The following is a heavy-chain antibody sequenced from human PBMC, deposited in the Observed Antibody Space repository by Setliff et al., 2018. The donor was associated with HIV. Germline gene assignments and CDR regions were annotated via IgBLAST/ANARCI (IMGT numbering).Heavy chain of an antibody. CDR1: GGSLSGYY. J-gene: IGHJ4*02. CDR2: IYHSGST. V-gene: IGHV4-34*01. CDR3: ARSPLYSGYERYYFDY. D-gene: IGHD5-12*01. Sequence: PSETLSLTCAVYGGSLSGYYWSWIRQPPGKGLEWIGEIYHSGSTNYNPSLKSRVTISLDRSKTQFSLKLSSVTAADTAVYYCARSPLYSGYERYYFDYWGQGTLVTVSS.